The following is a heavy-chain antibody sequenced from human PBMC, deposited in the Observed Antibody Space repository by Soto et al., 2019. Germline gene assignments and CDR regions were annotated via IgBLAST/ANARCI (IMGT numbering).Heavy chain of an antibody. Sequence: SETLSLTCAVYGGSFSGYYWSWIRQPPGKGLEWIGEINHSGSTNYNRSLKSRVTISVDTSKNQFSLKLSSVTAADTAVYYCGRAPYYYDSSGYSYWGQGTLVTGS. J-gene: IGHJ4*02. V-gene: IGHV4-34*01. D-gene: IGHD3-22*01. CDR1: GGSFSGYY. CDR2: INHSGST. CDR3: GRAPYYYDSSGYSY.